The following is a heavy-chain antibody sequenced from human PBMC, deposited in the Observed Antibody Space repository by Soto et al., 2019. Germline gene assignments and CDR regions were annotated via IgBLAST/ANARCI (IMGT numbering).Heavy chain of an antibody. Sequence: ASVKVSCKASGYSFTDYHIHWVRQAPGQGLEWLGRINPKSGGTSTAQKFQGWGTMTTDTSISTASMELTRLTSDDTAIYYCARGDSTDCSNAVCSFFYNHDMDVWGRGTTVTVSS. CDR3: ARGDSTDCSNAVCSFFYNHDMDV. V-gene: IGHV1-2*04. CDR2: INPKSGGT. D-gene: IGHD2-8*01. J-gene: IGHJ6*02. CDR1: GYSFTDYH.